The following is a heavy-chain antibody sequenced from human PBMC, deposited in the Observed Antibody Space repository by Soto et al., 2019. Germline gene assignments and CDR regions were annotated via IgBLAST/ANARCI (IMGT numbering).Heavy chain of an antibody. V-gene: IGHV4-31*03. CDR3: ARDRYDSSGYYYVVDY. Sequence: SETLSLTCTVSGGSISSSSYYWGWVRQPPGKGLEWIGYIYYSGSTYYNPSLKSRVTISVDTSKNQFSLKLSSVTAADTAVYYCARDRYDSSGYYYVVDYWGQGTLVTVYS. CDR2: IYYSGST. CDR1: GGSISSSSYY. J-gene: IGHJ4*02. D-gene: IGHD3-22*01.